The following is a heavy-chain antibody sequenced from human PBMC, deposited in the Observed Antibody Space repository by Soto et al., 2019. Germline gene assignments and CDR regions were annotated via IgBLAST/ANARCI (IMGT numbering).Heavy chain of an antibody. V-gene: IGHV2-5*02. Sequence: SGPTLVNPTQTLTLTCTFSGFSLSTNGVGVGWIRQPPGKALEWLALIYWDDDKRYNPSLKSRLTITKDTSKNQVVLTMTNMDPVDTATYSCAHRLTVNRGNWNHAAFDYWGHGTLVTVPS. D-gene: IGHD1-20*01. CDR1: GFSLSTNGVG. CDR3: AHRLTVNRGNWNHAAFDY. J-gene: IGHJ4*01. CDR2: IYWDDDK.